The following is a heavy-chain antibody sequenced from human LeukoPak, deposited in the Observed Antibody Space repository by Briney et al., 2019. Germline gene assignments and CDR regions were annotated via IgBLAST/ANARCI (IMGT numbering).Heavy chain of an antibody. Sequence: GGSLRLSCAASGFTFSGYAMSWVRLAPGEGLEWVSAITAGGDCTYYAESVKGRFTISRDNLKNMVFLQMSTLRAEDTAIYYCAKSHASIWNVYDYWGQGTLVTVSS. D-gene: IGHD6-13*01. CDR1: GFTFSGYA. CDR2: ITAGGDCT. V-gene: IGHV3-23*01. CDR3: AKSHASIWNVYDY. J-gene: IGHJ4*02.